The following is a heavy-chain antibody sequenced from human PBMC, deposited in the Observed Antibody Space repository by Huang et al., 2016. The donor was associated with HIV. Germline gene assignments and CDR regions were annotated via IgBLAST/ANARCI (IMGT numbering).Heavy chain of an antibody. CDR1: GGSFTNPY. D-gene: IGHD2-21*02. J-gene: IGHJ4*02. CDR3: ARPQMTDATSDSSWNYFDS. V-gene: IGHV4-34*01. Sequence: VQLRQWGTTLLKPSETLSLKCAVYGGSFTNPYWTWIRQSPGKGPEWIGEIDHRGRTTYNPALRSRVSMSIDTSKNQFSLNLTAVTDADTAVYFCARPQMTDATSDSSWNYFDSWGQGTLVTVSS. CDR2: IDHRGRT.